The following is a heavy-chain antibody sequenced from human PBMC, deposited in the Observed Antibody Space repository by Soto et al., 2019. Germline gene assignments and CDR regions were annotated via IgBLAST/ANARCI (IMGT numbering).Heavy chain of an antibody. CDR2: INAGNGDT. D-gene: IGHD1-1*01. CDR3: ARDPGTGAALRAYHFDY. J-gene: IGHJ4*02. V-gene: IGHV1-3*01. Sequence: ASVKVSCKASRYSFTTYALHWVRPAPGQRLEWMGWINAGNGDTKYSEKFQGRVTITRDTSANTAYMELSSLRSEDTSVYYCARDPGTGAALRAYHFDYWGQGTLVTVPQ. CDR1: RYSFTTYA.